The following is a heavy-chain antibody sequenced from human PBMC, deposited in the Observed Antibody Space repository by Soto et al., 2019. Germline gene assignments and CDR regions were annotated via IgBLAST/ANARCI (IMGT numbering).Heavy chain of an antibody. CDR1: RFTFSNYG. CDR3: AKSDDGYRVPAYYYYMDV. D-gene: IGHD5-18*01. J-gene: IGHJ6*03. V-gene: IGHV3-30*18. CDR2: ISYDGNNK. Sequence: GGSLRLSCAASRFTFSNYGMHWVRQAPGKGLEWVAVISYDGNNKYYAESVKGRFTISRDNSKNTLYLQMNSLRAEDTAVYYCAKSDDGYRVPAYYYYMDVWGKGTTVTVSS.